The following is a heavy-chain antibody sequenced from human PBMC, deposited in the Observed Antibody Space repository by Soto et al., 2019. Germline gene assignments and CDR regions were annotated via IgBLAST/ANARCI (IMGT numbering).Heavy chain of an antibody. CDR1: GFTFSSYG. CDR2: ISYDGSNK. J-gene: IGHJ6*02. Sequence: GGSLRLSCAASGFTFSSYGMHWVRQAPGNGLEWVAVISYDGSNKYYADSVKGRFTISRDNSKNTLYLQMNSLRAEDTAVYYCAKGPAIVLVPAAMNYYYGMDAWGQGTTVTVSS. V-gene: IGHV3-30*18. D-gene: IGHD2-2*01. CDR3: AKGPAIVLVPAAMNYYYGMDA.